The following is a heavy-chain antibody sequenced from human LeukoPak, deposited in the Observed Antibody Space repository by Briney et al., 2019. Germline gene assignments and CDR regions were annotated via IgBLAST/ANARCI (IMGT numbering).Heavy chain of an antibody. D-gene: IGHD2-15*01. V-gene: IGHV3-7*01. CDR2: IKQDGSEK. Sequence: GGSLRLSCAASGFTFSSYWMSWVRQAPGKGLEWVANIKQDGSEKYYVDSVKGRFTISRDNAKNSLYLQMNSLRAEDTAVYYCARGEDIVVVVAAGYYFDYWGQGTLVTVSS. CDR3: ARGEDIVVVVAAGYYFDY. J-gene: IGHJ4*02. CDR1: GFTFSSYW.